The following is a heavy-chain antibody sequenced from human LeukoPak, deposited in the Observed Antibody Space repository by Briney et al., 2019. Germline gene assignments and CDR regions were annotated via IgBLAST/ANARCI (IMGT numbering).Heavy chain of an antibody. CDR3: ARDHGNYYDRPY. CDR1: GFTFDDYA. Sequence: GRSLRLSCAASGFTFDDYAMHWVRQVPGKGLEWVSGIGRNSGSIDYADSVKGRFTISRDNAKNSLYLQMNSLRAEDTAVYYCARDHGNYYDRPYWGQGTLVTVSS. D-gene: IGHD3-22*01. J-gene: IGHJ4*02. V-gene: IGHV3-9*01. CDR2: IGRNSGSI.